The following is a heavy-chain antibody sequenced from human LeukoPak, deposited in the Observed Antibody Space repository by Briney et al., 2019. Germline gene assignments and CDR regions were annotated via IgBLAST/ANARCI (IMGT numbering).Heavy chain of an antibody. Sequence: GGSLRLSCAASGFTFSSYSMNWVRQAPGKGLEWVSSISSSSYIYYADSVKGRFTISRDNSKNTLYLQMNSLRAEDTAVYYCARSPDILTGENFDYWGQGTLVTVSS. V-gene: IGHV3-21*04. CDR1: GFTFSSYS. CDR2: ISSSSYI. D-gene: IGHD3-9*01. CDR3: ARSPDILTGENFDY. J-gene: IGHJ4*02.